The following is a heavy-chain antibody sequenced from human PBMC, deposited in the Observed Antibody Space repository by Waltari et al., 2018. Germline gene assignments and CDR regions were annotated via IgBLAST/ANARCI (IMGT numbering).Heavy chain of an antibody. Sequence: QVQLQESGPGLVKPSETLSLTCAVSGYSISSGYYWGWIRQPPGKGLEWIGSIYHSGRTYYNPSLKSRVTISVDTSKNQFSLKLSSVTAADTAVYYCASKRLYSSSWYNWGQGTLVTVSS. CDR1: GYSISSGYY. CDR3: ASKRLYSSSWYN. CDR2: IYHSGRT. D-gene: IGHD6-13*01. J-gene: IGHJ4*02. V-gene: IGHV4-38-2*01.